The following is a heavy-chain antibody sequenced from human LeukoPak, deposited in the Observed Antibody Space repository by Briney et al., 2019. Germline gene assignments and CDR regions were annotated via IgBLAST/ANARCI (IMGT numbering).Heavy chain of an antibody. D-gene: IGHD1/OR15-1a*01. Sequence: SETLSLTRAVYGGSFSGYYWSWIRQPPGKGLEWIGEINHSGSTNYNPSLKSRVTISVDTSKNQFSLKLSSVTAADTAVYYCARGRGTGTTWGQGTLVTVSS. J-gene: IGHJ5*02. V-gene: IGHV4-34*01. CDR3: ARGRGTGTT. CDR1: GGSFSGYY. CDR2: INHSGST.